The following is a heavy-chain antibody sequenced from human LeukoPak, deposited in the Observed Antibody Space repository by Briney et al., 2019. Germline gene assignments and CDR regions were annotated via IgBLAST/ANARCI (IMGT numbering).Heavy chain of an antibody. CDR2: INHSGST. CDR1: GGSFSGYY. Sequence: PAETLSLTCAVYGGSFSGYYWSWIRQPPGKGLEWIGEINHSGSTNYNPSLKSRVTISVDTSKNQFSLKLSSVTAADTAVYYCARRSPSIWGSYRYTSNAFDIWGQGPMVTVSS. D-gene: IGHD3-16*02. V-gene: IGHV4-34*01. CDR3: ARRSPSIWGSYRYTSNAFDI. J-gene: IGHJ3*02.